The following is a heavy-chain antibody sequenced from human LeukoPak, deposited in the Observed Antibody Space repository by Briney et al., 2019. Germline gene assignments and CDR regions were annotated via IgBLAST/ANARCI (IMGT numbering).Heavy chain of an antibody. CDR2: ISAYNGNT. D-gene: IGHD2-15*01. V-gene: IGHV1-18*01. Sequence: ASVKVSCKASGYKFTSYGISWVRQAPGQGLDWMGWISAYNGNTNYAHNLQGRVTMTTDTSTSTAYMELRSLRSDDTAVYYCARGAAENWFDPWGQGTLVTVSS. CDR1: GYKFTSYG. CDR3: ARGAAENWFDP. J-gene: IGHJ5*02.